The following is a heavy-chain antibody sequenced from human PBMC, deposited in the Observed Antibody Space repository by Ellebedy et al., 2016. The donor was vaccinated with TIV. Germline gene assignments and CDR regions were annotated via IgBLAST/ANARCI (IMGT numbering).Heavy chain of an antibody. J-gene: IGHJ3*02. V-gene: IGHV4-39*07. Sequence: MPSETLSLTCTVSGGSISSSSYYWGWIRLPPGKGLEWIGNIYYSGSTYYNPSLQSRVTISVDPSKNQFSLRLNSVTAADTAVYYCAIFVRATKAFEIWGQGTMVTVSS. CDR3: AIFVRATKAFEI. CDR2: IYYSGST. CDR1: GGSISSSSYY. D-gene: IGHD5-12*01.